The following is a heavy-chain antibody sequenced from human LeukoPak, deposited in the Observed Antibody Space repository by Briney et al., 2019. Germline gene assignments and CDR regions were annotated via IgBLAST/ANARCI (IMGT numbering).Heavy chain of an antibody. CDR2: VTTSGGTT. J-gene: IGHJ4*02. Sequence: GGSLRLSCAASGFTFSSYVMSWVRQAPGKGLEWVSAVTTSGGTTYYADSVMGRFTISRDNFKNTLFLQMNSLRAEDTAVYYCAREGFDYWGQGTLVTVSS. V-gene: IGHV3-23*01. CDR3: AREGFDY. CDR1: GFTFSSYV.